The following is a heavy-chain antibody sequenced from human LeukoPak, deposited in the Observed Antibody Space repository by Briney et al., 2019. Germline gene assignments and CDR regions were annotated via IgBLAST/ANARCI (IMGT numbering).Heavy chain of an antibody. CDR2: MNPNSGNT. Sequence: ASVKVSCKASGYTFTSYDINWVRQATGQGLEWMGWMNPNSGNTGYAQKFQGRVTMTRNTSLSTAYMELNSLTSEDTAVYYCARASLSLWTTQSYFDYWGQGTLVTVSS. V-gene: IGHV1-8*01. CDR1: GYTFTSYD. CDR3: ARASLSLWTTQSYFDY. J-gene: IGHJ4*02. D-gene: IGHD4-17*01.